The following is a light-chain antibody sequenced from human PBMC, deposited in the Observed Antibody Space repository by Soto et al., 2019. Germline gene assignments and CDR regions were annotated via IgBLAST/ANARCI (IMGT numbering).Light chain of an antibody. V-gene: IGLV2-18*01. J-gene: IGLJ1*01. CDR1: STDFVGYNR. CDR2: EVS. Sequence: LTQPPSVSGSPGQSVTISCTGTSTDFVGYNRVSWYQQPPGTAPKLMIYEVSKRPSGVPDCFSGSKSGNTASLTISGLQAADEADYYCSLYTSENAYVFGTGTKVTV. CDR3: SLYTSENAYV.